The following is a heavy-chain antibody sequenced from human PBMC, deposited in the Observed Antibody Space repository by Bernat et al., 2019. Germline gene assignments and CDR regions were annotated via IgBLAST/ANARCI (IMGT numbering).Heavy chain of an antibody. CDR2: INPNSGGT. CDR3: ARDRGRNRGRPDAFDI. CDR1: GYTFTGYY. Sequence: QVQLVQSGAEVKKPGASVKVSCKASGYTFTGYYMHWVRQAPGQGLEWMGWINPNSGGTNYAQKFQGWGTMTSDTSISTAYMGLSRLRSDDTAVYYWARDRGRNRGRPDAFDIWGQGTMVTVSS. D-gene: IGHD1-14*01. J-gene: IGHJ3*02. V-gene: IGHV1-2*04.